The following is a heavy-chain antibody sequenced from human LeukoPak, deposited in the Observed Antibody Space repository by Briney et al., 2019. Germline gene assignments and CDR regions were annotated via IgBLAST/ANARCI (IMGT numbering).Heavy chain of an antibody. CDR2: IYSSGTT. J-gene: IGHJ3*01. CDR3: ARGAAPDAFDA. D-gene: IGHD2-15*01. CDR1: GFTVSSNY. Sequence: GGSLRLSCAASGFTVSSNYMSWVRQAPGKGLEWVPVIYSSGTTYYADSVKGRFTISRDTSKNTLYLQMSSLRADDTAVYYCARGAAPDAFDAWGQGTMVTVSS. V-gene: IGHV3-53*01.